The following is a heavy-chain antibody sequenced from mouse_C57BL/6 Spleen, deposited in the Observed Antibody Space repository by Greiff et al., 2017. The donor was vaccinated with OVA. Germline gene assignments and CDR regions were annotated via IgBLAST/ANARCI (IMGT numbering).Heavy chain of an antibody. V-gene: IGHV1-76*01. CDR1: GYTFTDYY. CDR2: IYPGSGNT. CDR3: ATRSDWYFDV. Sequence: VKLQESGAELVRPGASVKLSCKASGYTFTDYYINWVKQRPGQGLEWIARIYPGSGNTYYNEKFKGKATLTAEKSSSTAYMQLSSLTSEDSAVYFCATRSDWYFDVWGTGTTVTVSS. J-gene: IGHJ1*03.